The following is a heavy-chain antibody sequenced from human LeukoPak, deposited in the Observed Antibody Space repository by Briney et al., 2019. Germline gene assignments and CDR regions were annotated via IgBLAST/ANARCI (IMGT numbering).Heavy chain of an antibody. V-gene: IGHV3-48*01. D-gene: IGHD2-15*01. CDR2: ISSSSNTI. CDR3: ARGILYSYDY. J-gene: IGHJ4*02. CDR1: GFTFSSYS. Sequence: GGSLRLSCAASGFTFSSYSMNWVRQAPGKGLEWVSYISSSSNTIYYADSVKGRFTISRDNAKNSLYLQMNNLRAEDTAVYYCARGILYSYDYRGQGSVVSVSS.